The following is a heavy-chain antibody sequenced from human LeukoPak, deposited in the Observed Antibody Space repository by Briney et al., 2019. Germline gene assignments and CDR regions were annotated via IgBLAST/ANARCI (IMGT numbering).Heavy chain of an antibody. CDR1: GGSISSYY. J-gene: IGHJ3*02. Sequence: SETLSLTCTVSGGSISSYYWSWIRQPPGKGLEWIGYIYYSGSTNYNPSLKSRVTISVDTSKNQFSLKLSSVTAADTAVYYCARVGEYWSSTSCPNDAFDIWGQGTMVTVSS. V-gene: IGHV4-59*01. CDR2: IYYSGST. D-gene: IGHD2-2*01. CDR3: ARVGEYWSSTSCPNDAFDI.